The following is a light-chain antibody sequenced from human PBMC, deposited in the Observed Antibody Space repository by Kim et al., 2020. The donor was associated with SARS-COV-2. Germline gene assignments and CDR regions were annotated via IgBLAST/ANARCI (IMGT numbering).Light chain of an antibody. CDR3: NSRDSGGYVI. CDR1: SLRSYY. CDR2: GKN. V-gene: IGLV3-19*01. Sequence: SSELTQDPAVSVALGQTVRITCQGDSLRSYYASWYQQKPGQAPIVVISGKNNRPSGIPDRFSGSSSGNTASLTITGAQAEDEADYYCNSRDSGGYVIFGGGTQLTVL. J-gene: IGLJ2*01.